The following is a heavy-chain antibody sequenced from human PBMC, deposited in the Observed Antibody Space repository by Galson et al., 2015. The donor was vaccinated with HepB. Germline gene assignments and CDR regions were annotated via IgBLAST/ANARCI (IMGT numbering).Heavy chain of an antibody. CDR3: AREEVFDYYDSSGYYYFDY. CDR1: GDSVSSNSAA. CDR2: TYYRSKWYN. D-gene: IGHD3-22*01. Sequence: CAISGDSVSSNSAAWNWIRQSPSRGLEWLGRTYYRSKWYNDYAVSVKSRITINPDTSKNQFSLQLNSVTPEDTAVYYCAREEVFDYYDSSGYYYFDYWGQGTLVTVSS. J-gene: IGHJ4*02. V-gene: IGHV6-1*01.